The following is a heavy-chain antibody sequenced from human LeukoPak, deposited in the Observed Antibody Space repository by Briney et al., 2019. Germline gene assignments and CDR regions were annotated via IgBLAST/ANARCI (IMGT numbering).Heavy chain of an antibody. CDR2: IYTSGST. Sequence: SETLSLTCTVSGGSISSYYWSWIRQPPGKGLEWIGYIYTSGSTNYNPSLKSRVTISVDTSKNQFSLKLSSVTAADTAVYYCARLPYYHYYMDVWGKGTTVTVSS. CDR3: ARLPYYHYYMDV. V-gene: IGHV4-4*09. CDR1: GGSISSYY. J-gene: IGHJ6*03.